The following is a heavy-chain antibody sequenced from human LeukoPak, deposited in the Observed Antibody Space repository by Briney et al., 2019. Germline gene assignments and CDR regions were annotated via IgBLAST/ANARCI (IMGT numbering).Heavy chain of an antibody. J-gene: IGHJ3*02. CDR1: GGSISSSSYY. CDR3: ARGSPTYYDFWSGYSGGDAFDI. CDR2: IYYSGST. V-gene: IGHV4-39*07. Sequence: SQTLSLTCAVSGGSISSSSYYWGWIRQPPGKGLEWIGSIYYSGSTYYNPSLKSRVTISVDTSKNQFSLKLSSVTAADTAVYYCARGSPTYYDFWSGYSGGDAFDIWGQGTMVTVSS. D-gene: IGHD3-3*01.